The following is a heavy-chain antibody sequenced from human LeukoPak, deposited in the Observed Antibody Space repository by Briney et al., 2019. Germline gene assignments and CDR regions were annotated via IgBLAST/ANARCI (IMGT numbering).Heavy chain of an antibody. J-gene: IGHJ6*02. V-gene: IGHV4-59*01. Sequence: AETLSLTCTVSGGSISSFYGTWLQQPPGNGLEWIGYIYYSGSTNFQPSLKSRVTISVDTSKNQLSMQLSSVTAADTAVYYCARETYYCGMDVWGQGTTVTVSS. CDR2: IYYSGST. CDR3: ARETYYCGMDV. CDR1: GGSISSFY.